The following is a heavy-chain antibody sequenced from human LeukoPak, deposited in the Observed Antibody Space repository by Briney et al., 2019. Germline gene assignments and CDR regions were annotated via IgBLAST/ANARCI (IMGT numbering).Heavy chain of an antibody. V-gene: IGHV3-53*01. J-gene: IGHJ4*02. CDR3: AKDRDSGSYYDY. CDR2: IYSGGGT. CDR1: GFIVSNNY. D-gene: IGHD1-26*01. Sequence: PGGSLRLSCAASGFIVSNNYMNWVRQTPGKGLEWVSIIYSGGGTYYAGSVKGRFTISRDNSKNTLYLQMNSLRADDTAVYYCAKDRDSGSYYDYWGQGTLVTVSS.